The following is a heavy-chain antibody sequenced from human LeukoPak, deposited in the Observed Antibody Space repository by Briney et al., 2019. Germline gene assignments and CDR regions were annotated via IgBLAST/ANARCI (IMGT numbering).Heavy chain of an antibody. V-gene: IGHV3-21*01. D-gene: IGHD2-2*02. J-gene: IGHJ4*02. CDR3: ARADGIVVVPAAIDY. CDR2: ISSSSSYI. CDR1: GFTFSSYS. Sequence: GGALRLSCAASGFTFSSYSMNWVRQAPGKGLEWVSSISSSSSYIYYADSVKGRFTISRDNAKNSLYLQMNSLRAEDTAVYYCARADGIVVVPAAIDYWGQGTLVTVSS.